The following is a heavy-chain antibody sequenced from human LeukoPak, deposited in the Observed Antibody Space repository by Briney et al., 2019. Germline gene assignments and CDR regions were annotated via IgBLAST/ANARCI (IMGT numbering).Heavy chain of an antibody. Sequence: GGSLRLSCAASGFTFSNHWMSWVRQAPGKGLEWVAFIRYDGSNKYYADSVKGRFTISRDSAKNSLYLQMNSLRADDTAVYYCARAKLSIAAAGTSFDYWGQGTLVTVSS. CDR2: IRYDGSNK. CDR1: GFTFSNHW. CDR3: ARAKLSIAAAGTSFDY. V-gene: IGHV3-30*02. D-gene: IGHD6-13*01. J-gene: IGHJ4*02.